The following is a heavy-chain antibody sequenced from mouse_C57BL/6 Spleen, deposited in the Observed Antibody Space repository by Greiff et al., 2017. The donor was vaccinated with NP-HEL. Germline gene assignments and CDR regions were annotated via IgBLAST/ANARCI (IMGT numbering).Heavy chain of an antibody. V-gene: IGHV1-26*01. D-gene: IGHD1-1*01. CDR2: INPNNGGT. J-gene: IGHJ1*03. CDR1: GYTFTDYY. CDR3: ARSPGYGSKGRYFDV. Sequence: EVQLQQSGPELVKPGASVKISCKASGYTFTDYYMNWVKQSHGKSLEWIGDINPNNGGTSYNQKFKGKATLTVDKSSSTAYMELRSLTSEDSAVYYCARSPGYGSKGRYFDVWGTGTTVTVSS.